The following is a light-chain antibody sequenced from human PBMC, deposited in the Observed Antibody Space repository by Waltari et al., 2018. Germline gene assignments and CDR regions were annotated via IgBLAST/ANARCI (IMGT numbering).Light chain of an antibody. Sequence: DIVMTQSPDSLVVSVGERATINCKSSRNLLYSPNNKDFLAWYHQKPGQPPKLLIYWASTRESGVPDRFTGSGSGTDFSLTISSLQAEDVAVYYCQQYYDTPYTFGQGTKLEIK. V-gene: IGKV4-1*01. CDR1: RNLLYSPNNKDF. CDR2: WAS. CDR3: QQYYDTPYT. J-gene: IGKJ2*01.